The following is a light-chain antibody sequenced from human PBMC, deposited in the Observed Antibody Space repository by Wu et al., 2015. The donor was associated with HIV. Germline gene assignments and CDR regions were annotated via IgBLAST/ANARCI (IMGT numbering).Light chain of an antibody. V-gene: IGKV3-11*01. CDR3: QQRSTWPPYT. J-gene: IGKJ2*01. Sequence: EIVLTQSPVTLSLSPGEGATLSCRASQSVRSYLAWYQQKPGQSPRLLIYDASNRATGIPARFSGSGSGTDFTLTISSLEPEDSAVYYCQQRSTWPPYTFGQGTRPGDQT. CDR2: DAS. CDR1: QSVRSY.